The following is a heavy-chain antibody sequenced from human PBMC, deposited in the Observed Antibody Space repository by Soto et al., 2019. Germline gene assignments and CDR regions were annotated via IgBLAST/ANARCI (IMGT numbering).Heavy chain of an antibody. V-gene: IGHV4-59*01. J-gene: IGHJ4*02. CDR1: GDSLTRNY. CDR3: ARTLSTGFDY. CDR2: IHNGRST. Sequence: QVQLQESGPGLVKPSETLSLTCTVSGDSLTRNYWSWIRQPPGKGLEWLAYIHNGRSTNYNPSLRGRVSISLDTSKGQFALNLNSVTAADTAVYYCARTLSTGFDYWGQGTLVTVSS.